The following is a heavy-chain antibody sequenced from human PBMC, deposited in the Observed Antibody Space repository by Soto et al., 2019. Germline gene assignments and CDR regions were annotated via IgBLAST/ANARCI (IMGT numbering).Heavy chain of an antibody. D-gene: IGHD6-19*01. CDR3: ARDIAVAGNNWFDP. J-gene: IGHJ5*02. V-gene: IGHV4-31*03. Sequence: SETLSLTCTVSDGSISSGGYYWSWIRQHPGKGLEWIGYIYYSGSTYYNPSLKSRVTISVDTSKNQFSLKLSSVTAADTAVYYCARDIAVAGNNWFDPWGQGTLVTVSS. CDR2: IYYSGST. CDR1: DGSISSGGYY.